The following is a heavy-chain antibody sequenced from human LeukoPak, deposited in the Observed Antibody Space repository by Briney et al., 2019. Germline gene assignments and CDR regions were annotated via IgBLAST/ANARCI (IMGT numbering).Heavy chain of an antibody. J-gene: IGHJ4*02. V-gene: IGHV4-34*01. Sequence: NPSETLSLTCAVYGGSFSGYYWSWIRQPPGKGLEWIGEINHSGSTNYNPSLKSRVTISVDTSKNQFSLKLSSVTAADTAVYYCARGSDCSSTSCSWAFDYWGQGTLVTVSS. CDR3: ARGSDCSSTSCSWAFDY. D-gene: IGHD2-2*01. CDR1: GGSFSGYY. CDR2: INHSGST.